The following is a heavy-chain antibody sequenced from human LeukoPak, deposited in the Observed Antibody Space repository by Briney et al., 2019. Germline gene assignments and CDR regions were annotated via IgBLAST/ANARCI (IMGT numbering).Heavy chain of an antibody. CDR2: IYSGGST. CDR1: GFTVSSNY. Sequence: GGSLRLSCAASGFTVSSNYMSWVRQAPGKGLEWVSVIYSGGSTYYADSVKGRFTISRDNSKNTLYLQMNSLRAEDTAVYYCARVPTGPYYYYGMDVWGQGTTVTVSS. J-gene: IGHJ6*02. V-gene: IGHV3-66*01. D-gene: IGHD3-9*01. CDR3: ARVPTGPYYYYGMDV.